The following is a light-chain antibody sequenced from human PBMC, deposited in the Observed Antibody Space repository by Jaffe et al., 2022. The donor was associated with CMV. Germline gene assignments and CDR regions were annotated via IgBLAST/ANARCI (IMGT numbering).Light chain of an antibody. J-gene: IGKJ1*01. V-gene: IGKV3-20*01. Sequence: EFVLTQSPATLSLSPGERATLSCRAGQSVSGSSLGWYQQIPGQAPRLLIYGASNRATGIPDRFSGSESGTDFTLTISRLEPEDFAVYYCQQYVISPPTFGQGTKVEI. CDR2: GAS. CDR1: QSVSGSS. CDR3: QQYVISPPT.